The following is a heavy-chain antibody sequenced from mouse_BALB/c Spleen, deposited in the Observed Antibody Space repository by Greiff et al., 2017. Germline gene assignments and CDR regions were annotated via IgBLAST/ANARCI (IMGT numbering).Heavy chain of an antibody. V-gene: IGHV5-6*02. CDR2: ISSGGSYT. J-gene: IGHJ4*01. CDR3: ARREYGNYDYYAMDY. D-gene: IGHD2-10*02. CDR1: GFTFSSYG. Sequence: EVKVVESGGDLVKPGGSLKLSCAASGFTFSSYGMSWVRQTPDKRLEWVATISSGGSYTYYPDSVKGRFTISRDNAKNTLYLQMSSLKSEDTAMYYCARREYGNYDYYAMDYWGQGTSVTVSS.